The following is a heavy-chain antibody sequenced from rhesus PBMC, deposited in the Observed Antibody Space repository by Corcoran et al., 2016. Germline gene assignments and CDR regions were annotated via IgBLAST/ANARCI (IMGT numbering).Heavy chain of an antibody. Sequence: EVQLVESGGGVVQPGGSLRLSCAASGFTFDDYAMHWVRQAPGKGLELVSGISWSGGSTYYADSVKGQFTISRDNAKNSLYLQMGSLRAEDTALYYCARESFPGIAAAGNFDYWGQGVLVTVSS. J-gene: IGHJ4*01. V-gene: IGHV3-201*01. CDR1: GFTFDDYA. CDR3: ARESFPGIAAAGNFDY. D-gene: IGHD6-25*01. CDR2: ISWSGGST.